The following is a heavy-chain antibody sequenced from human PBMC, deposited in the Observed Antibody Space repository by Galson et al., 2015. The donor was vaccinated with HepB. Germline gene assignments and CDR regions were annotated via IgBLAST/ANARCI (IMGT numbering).Heavy chain of an antibody. CDR3: ARGLGGY. V-gene: IGHV3-11*01. CDR1: GFTFSDYY. CDR2: ISHSGTTV. D-gene: IGHD2-15*01. Sequence: SLRLSCAASGFTFSDYYMSWMRQAPGKGLEWLSYISHSGTTVYHADSLKGRFSISRDNAKNSPYRQMNSLRAEDTAVYYCARGLGGYWGQGTLVTVSS. J-gene: IGHJ4*02.